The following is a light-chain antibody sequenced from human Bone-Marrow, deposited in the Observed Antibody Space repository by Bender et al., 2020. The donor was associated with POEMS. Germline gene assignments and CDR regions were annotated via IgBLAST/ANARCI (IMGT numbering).Light chain of an antibody. CDR1: SSDVGAYDY. J-gene: IGLJ3*02. CDR2: DVT. CDR3: QSYDNSLGGWV. Sequence: QSALPQPASVSGSPGQSITVSCTGTSSDVGAYDYVSWYQQHPGKAPQLIIYDVTNRPSGVSDRFSGSKSGNTASLTISGLRAEDEGDYYCQSYDNSLGGWVFGGGTKLTVL. V-gene: IGLV2-14*03.